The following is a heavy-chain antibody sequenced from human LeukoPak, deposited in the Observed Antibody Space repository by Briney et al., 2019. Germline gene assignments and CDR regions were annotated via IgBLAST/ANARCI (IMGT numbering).Heavy chain of an antibody. CDR2: MNPNSGNT. CDR3: ARTKPKTYNWFDP. V-gene: IGHV1-8*01. CDR1: GYTFTSYD. Sequence: ASVKVSCKASGYTFTSYDINWVRQATGQGLEWMGWMNPNSGNTGYARKFQGRVTMTRNTSISTAYMELSSLRSEDAAVYYCARTKPKTYNWFDPWGQGTLVTVSS. J-gene: IGHJ5*02.